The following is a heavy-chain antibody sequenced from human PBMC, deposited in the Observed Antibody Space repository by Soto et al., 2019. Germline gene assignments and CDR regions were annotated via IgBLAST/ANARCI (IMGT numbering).Heavy chain of an antibody. CDR3: ARDKPGDYFDYYYYMDV. D-gene: IGHD4-17*01. CDR2: IYHSGST. J-gene: IGHJ6*03. V-gene: IGHV4-4*02. CDR1: SGSISSSNW. Sequence: QVQLQESGPGLVKPSGTLSLTCAVSSGSISSSNWWSWVRQPPGKGLEWSGEIYHSGSTNYNPSLKSRVTISVDKSKNQFSLKLSSVTAADTAVYYCARDKPGDYFDYYYYMDVWGKGTTVTVSS.